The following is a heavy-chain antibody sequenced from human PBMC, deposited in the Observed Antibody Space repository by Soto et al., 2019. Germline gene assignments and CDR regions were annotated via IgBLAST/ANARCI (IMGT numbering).Heavy chain of an antibody. Sequence: VASVKVSCKASGGTFSSYAISWVRQAPGQGLEWMGGIIPIFGTANYAQKFQGRVTITADESTSTAYMELSSLRSEDTAVYYCARELGSSTSINWFDPWGQGTLVTVSS. CDR2: IIPIFGTA. J-gene: IGHJ5*02. CDR3: ARELGSSTSINWFDP. D-gene: IGHD2-2*01. V-gene: IGHV1-69*13. CDR1: GGTFSSYA.